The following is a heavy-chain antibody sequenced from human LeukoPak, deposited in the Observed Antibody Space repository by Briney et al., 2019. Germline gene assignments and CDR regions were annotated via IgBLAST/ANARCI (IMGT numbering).Heavy chain of an antibody. CDR2: MNPNSGNT. Sequence: ASVKVSCKASGYTFTSYDINWVRQATGQGLEWMGWMNPNSGNTGYAQKFQGRVTMTRNTSISTAYMELSSLRSEDTAVYYCARGQWELLGDYYGMDVWGQGTTVTVS. V-gene: IGHV1-8*01. CDR3: ARGQWELLGDYYGMDV. J-gene: IGHJ6*02. CDR1: GYTFTSYD. D-gene: IGHD1-26*01.